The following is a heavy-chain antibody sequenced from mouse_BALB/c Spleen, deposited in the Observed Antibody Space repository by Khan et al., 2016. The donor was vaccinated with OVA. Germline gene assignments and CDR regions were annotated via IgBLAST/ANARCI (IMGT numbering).Heavy chain of an antibody. CDR1: GYSITSDYA. V-gene: IGHV3-2*02. J-gene: IGHJ3*01. CDR2: ITYRGST. CDR3: AMGRTY. Sequence: EVQLPESGPGLVKPSQSLSLTCTVTGYSITSDYAWNWIRQFPGNKLEWMGYITYRGSTSYRPSPKSRISITRDTSKNQFFLQLNSLTTEDTATYYCAMGRTYWGQGTLVTVSA. D-gene: IGHD4-1*01.